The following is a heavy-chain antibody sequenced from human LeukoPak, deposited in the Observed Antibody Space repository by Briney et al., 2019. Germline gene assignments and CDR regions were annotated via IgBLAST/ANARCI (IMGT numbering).Heavy chain of an antibody. CDR1: IDSFTNYY. CDR2: VNDSGGT. Sequence: SETLSLTCAVYIDSFTNYYWNWIRQTPGKGLEWIGEVNDSGGTNINPSLRSRVILSVDTSKNQFSLKLISVTAADTAVYYCARVRGYVWGSYRYLDYWGQGTLVTVSS. D-gene: IGHD3-16*02. CDR3: ARVRGYVWGSYRYLDY. V-gene: IGHV4-34*01. J-gene: IGHJ4*02.